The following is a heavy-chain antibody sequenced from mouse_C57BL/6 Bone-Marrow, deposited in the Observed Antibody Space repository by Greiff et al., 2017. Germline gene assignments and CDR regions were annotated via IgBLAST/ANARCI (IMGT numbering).Heavy chain of an antibody. J-gene: IGHJ3*01. CDR2: IYPNNGGN. D-gene: IGHD2-3*01. Sequence: EVQLQQSGPELVKPGASVKMSCKASGYTFTDYYMHWVKQSHGKSLEWIGYIYPNNGGNGYNQKFKGKATLTVEKSSSTAYMEIRSLTSEDSAVYYCAREKGYWAWFAYWGQGTLVTVSA. V-gene: IGHV1-34*01. CDR1: GYTFTDYY. CDR3: AREKGYWAWFAY.